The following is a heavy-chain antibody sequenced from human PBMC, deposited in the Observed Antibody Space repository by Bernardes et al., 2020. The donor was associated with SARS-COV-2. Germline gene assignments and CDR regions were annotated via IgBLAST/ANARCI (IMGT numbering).Heavy chain of an antibody. J-gene: IGHJ6*02. CDR1: GFTFSQNA. Sequence: GGSLRLSCVASGFTFSQNAITWVRQVPGKGLEWVSAISAIGGSTYYAESVKGRVTISRDNSRNTVYLEMSSLRAEDTAVYYCSKKLEYSSSSMEVWGQGTTVTVS. V-gene: IGHV3-23*01. CDR2: ISAIGGST. D-gene: IGHD6-6*01. CDR3: SKKLEYSSSSMEV.